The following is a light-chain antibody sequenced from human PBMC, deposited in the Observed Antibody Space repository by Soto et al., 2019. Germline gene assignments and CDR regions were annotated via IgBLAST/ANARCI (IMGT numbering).Light chain of an antibody. J-gene: IGKJ1*01. V-gene: IGKV3-20*01. CDR3: HHSGNSHGT. CDR1: QTISSRY. Sequence: EIVLAQSPGTLPLSPGERATLSCRASQTISSRYLTWYQQKSGQVPRLLIYGASSRATGIPDRFSGSGSGTDFTLTISRLEPEDVAVYYCHHSGNSHGTFGQGTKVEIK. CDR2: GAS.